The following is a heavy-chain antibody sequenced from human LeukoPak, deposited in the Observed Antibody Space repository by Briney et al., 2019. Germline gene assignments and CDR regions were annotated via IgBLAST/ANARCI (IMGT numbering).Heavy chain of an antibody. D-gene: IGHD1-26*01. CDR3: ARGVGANHFDY. Sequence: GGSLRLSCAASGFTFSSYSMNWVRQAPGKGLEWVSSISSSNSYIYNADSVKGRFTISRDNAKNSLYLQMNSLRAEDTAVYYCARGVGANHFDYWGQGTLVTVSS. J-gene: IGHJ4*02. CDR1: GFTFSSYS. CDR2: ISSSNSYI. V-gene: IGHV3-21*01.